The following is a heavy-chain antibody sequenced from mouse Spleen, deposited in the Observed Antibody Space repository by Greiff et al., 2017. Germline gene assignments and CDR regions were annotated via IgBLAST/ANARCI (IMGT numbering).Heavy chain of an antibody. V-gene: IGHV1-61*01. Sequence: QVQLQQPGAELVRPGSSVKLSCKASGYTFTSYWMDWVKQRPGQSLEWIGNIYPSDSETHYNQKFKDKATLTVDKSSSTAYMQLSSLTSEDSAVYYCARGNFWFAYWGQGTLVTVSA. J-gene: IGHJ3*01. CDR3: ARGNFWFAY. CDR1: GYTFTSYW. D-gene: IGHD4-1*02. CDR2: IYPSDSET.